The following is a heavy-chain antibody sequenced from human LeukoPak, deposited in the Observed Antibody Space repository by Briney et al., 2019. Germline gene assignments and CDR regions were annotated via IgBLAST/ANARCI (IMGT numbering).Heavy chain of an antibody. D-gene: IGHD7-27*01. CDR3: ARLSNWGSYYYYMDV. CDR2: IYYSGST. V-gene: IGHV4-59*08. J-gene: IGHJ6*03. Sequence: SSETLSLTCTVSGGSISSYYWSWIRQPPGRGLEWIGYIYYSGSTNYNPSLKSRVTISLDTSKNQFSLKLSSVTAADTAVYYCARLSNWGSYYYYMDVWGRGTTVTISS. CDR1: GGSISSYY.